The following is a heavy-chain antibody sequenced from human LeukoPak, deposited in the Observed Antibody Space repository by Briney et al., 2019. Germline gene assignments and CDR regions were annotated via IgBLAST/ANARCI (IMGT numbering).Heavy chain of an antibody. D-gene: IGHD3-3*01. Sequence: GGSLRLSCAASGFTFSNAWMSWVRQAPGKGLEWVGRIKSKTDGGTTDYAAPVKGRFTISRDDSKNTMYLQMNSLKTEDTAVYYCTPDESGYYYVDYWGQGTLVTVSS. CDR1: GFTFSNAW. J-gene: IGHJ4*02. CDR3: TPDESGYYYVDY. V-gene: IGHV3-15*01. CDR2: IKSKTDGGTT.